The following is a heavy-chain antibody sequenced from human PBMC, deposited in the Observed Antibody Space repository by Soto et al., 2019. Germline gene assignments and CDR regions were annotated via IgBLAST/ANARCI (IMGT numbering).Heavy chain of an antibody. D-gene: IGHD2-21*01. CDR3: ARMCGEVSCLCDAFDV. CDR1: GYIFTAYY. Sequence: QEQLVQSGAEVKKPGASVKVSCKASGYIFTAYYLHWLRQAPGQGLEWMGWMNPNNGVTKYAQNFRGWVTMTRDTSINTAYMEITRLTSDDTAVYYCARMCGEVSCLCDAFDVWGQGTKVTVS. J-gene: IGHJ3*01. CDR2: MNPNNGVT. V-gene: IGHV1-2*04.